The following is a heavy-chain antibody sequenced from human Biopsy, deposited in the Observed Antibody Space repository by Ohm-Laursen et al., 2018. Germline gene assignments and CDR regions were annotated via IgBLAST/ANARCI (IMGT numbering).Heavy chain of an antibody. V-gene: IGHV1-18*01. CDR1: GGTFSNYG. J-gene: IGHJ4*02. CDR3: ARERGGYKRTDY. D-gene: IGHD5-24*01. CDR2: INTYNGNT. Sequence: SSVTASCKAPGGTFSNYGVSWVRQAPGQGLEWMGWINTYNGNTNYAQNLQGRVTMTTDTSTSTAYMELRSLRSDDTAVYYCARERGGYKRTDYWGQGTPVTVSS.